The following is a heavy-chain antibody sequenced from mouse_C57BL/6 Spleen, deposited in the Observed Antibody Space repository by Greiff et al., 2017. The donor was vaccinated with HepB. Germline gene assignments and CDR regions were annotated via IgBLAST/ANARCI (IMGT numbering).Heavy chain of an antibody. CDR3: ARGTPFAY. J-gene: IGHJ3*01. Sequence: VQLQQPGAELVMPGASVKLSCKASGYTFTSYWMHWVKQRPGQGLEWIGEIDPSDSYTNYNQKFKGKSTLTVDKSSSTAYMQLSSLTSGDSAVYYCARGTPFAYWGQGTLVTVSA. CDR2: IDPSDSYT. D-gene: IGHD3-3*01. CDR1: GYTFTSYW. V-gene: IGHV1-69*01.